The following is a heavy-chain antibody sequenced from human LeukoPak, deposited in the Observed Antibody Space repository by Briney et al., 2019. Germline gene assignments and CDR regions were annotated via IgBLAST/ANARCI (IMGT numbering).Heavy chain of an antibody. D-gene: IGHD3-10*01. CDR3: ARGYRYYGSGPGDY. CDR2: INPNSGGT. CDR1: GYTFTGYY. Sequence: RASVKVSCKASGYTFTGYYMHWVRQAPGQGLEWMGWINPNSGGTNYAQKFQGWVTMTRDTSISTAYMELSRLRSDDTAVYYCARGYRYYGSGPGDYWGQGTLVTVSS. J-gene: IGHJ4*02. V-gene: IGHV1-2*04.